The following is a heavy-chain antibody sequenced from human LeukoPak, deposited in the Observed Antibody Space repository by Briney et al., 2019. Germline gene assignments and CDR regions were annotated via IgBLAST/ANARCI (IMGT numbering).Heavy chain of an antibody. Sequence: PGGSLRLSCAASEYIFRSYGMHWVRQAPGKVLEWVAVISYDGNNEYYSDSVKGRFTISRDNSKNTLYLQMNSLRAEDTAVYYCARAYCGGDCYSYYYYYMDVWGKGATVTVSS. D-gene: IGHD2-21*02. J-gene: IGHJ6*03. CDR2: ISYDGNNE. CDR1: EYIFRSYG. V-gene: IGHV3-30*03. CDR3: ARAYCGGDCYSYYYYYMDV.